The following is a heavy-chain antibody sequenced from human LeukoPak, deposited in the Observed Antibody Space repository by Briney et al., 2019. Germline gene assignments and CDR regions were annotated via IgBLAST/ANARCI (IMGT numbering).Heavy chain of an antibody. J-gene: IGHJ5*02. CDR3: ARVLYYYDSSGYKRYNWFDP. CDR2: MNPNSGNT. CDR1: GYTFTSYD. Sequence: ASVKVSCKASGYTFTSYDINWVRQATGQGLEWMGWMNPNSGNTGYAQKFQGRVTITRNTSISTAYMELSSLRSEDTAVYYCARVLYYYDSSGYKRYNWFDPWGQGTLVTVSS. D-gene: IGHD3-22*01. V-gene: IGHV1-8*03.